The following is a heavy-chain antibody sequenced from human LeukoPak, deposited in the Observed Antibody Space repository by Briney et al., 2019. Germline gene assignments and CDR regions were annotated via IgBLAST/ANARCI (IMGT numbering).Heavy chain of an antibody. J-gene: IGHJ5*02. V-gene: IGHV4-34*01. D-gene: IGHD6-13*01. CDR3: ARVGSLSRGRNWFDP. CDR1: GGSISSYY. CDR2: INHSGST. Sequence: SETLSLTCTVSGGSISSYYWSWIRQPPGKGLEWIGEINHSGSTNYNPSLKSRVTISVDTSKNQFSLKLSSVTAADTAVYYCARVGSLSRGRNWFDPWGQGTLVTVSS.